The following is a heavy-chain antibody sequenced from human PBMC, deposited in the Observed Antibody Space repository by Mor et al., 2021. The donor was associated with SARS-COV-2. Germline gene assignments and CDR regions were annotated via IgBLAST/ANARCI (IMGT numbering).Heavy chain of an antibody. J-gene: IGHJ4*02. D-gene: IGHD3-10*01. CDR3: ARRVPAAHGSGSYQFDY. Sequence: NPSLKSRVTISVDTSKNQFSLKLSSVTAADTAVYYCARRVPAAHGSGSYQFDYWGQGTLVTVSS. V-gene: IGHV4-61*07.